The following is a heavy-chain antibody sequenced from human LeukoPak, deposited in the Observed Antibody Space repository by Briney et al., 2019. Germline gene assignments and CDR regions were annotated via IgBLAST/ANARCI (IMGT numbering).Heavy chain of an antibody. CDR1: RITFSSYE. CDR2: ISSNGSPI. J-gene: IGHJ4*02. V-gene: IGHV3-48*03. Sequence: PGGSLRLSCAASRITFSSYEMNWVRQAPGKGLEWVSYISSNGSPIFYADSVKGRFTISRDNAKNSLSLLMNSLRAEDTAVYYCARDGGSGILDWGQGTLVTVSS. D-gene: IGHD3-10*01. CDR3: ARDGGSGILD.